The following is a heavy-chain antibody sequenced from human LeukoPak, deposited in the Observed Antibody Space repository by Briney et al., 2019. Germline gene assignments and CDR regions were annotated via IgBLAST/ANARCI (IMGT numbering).Heavy chain of an antibody. CDR1: GFTFSSYG. CDR2: INSDGSSS. CDR3: ARLRDGYNWHYYMDV. Sequence: PGGSLRLSCAASGFTFSSYGMDWVRQAPGKGVVWVSRINSDGSSSNYADSVKGRFTISRDNAKNKLYLQMNSLRAEDTAVYYCARLRDGYNWHYYMDVWGKGTTVTVSS. D-gene: IGHD5-24*01. J-gene: IGHJ6*03. V-gene: IGHV3-74*01.